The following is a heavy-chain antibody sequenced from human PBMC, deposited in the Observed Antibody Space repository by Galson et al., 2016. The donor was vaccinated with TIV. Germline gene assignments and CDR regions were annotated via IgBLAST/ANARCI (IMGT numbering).Heavy chain of an antibody. CDR2: IYSNDDT. D-gene: IGHD4/OR15-4a*01. J-gene: IGHJ4*02. V-gene: IGHV3-53*01. Sequence: SLRLSCAASGFSVNYKHMIWVRQAPGRGLEWVSLIYSNDDTHHAESVQGRFSISRDTSKNTIYLQMNNLRVEDTAVYYCAREGRGGAYPNNFDFWGQGTLVTVSS. CDR1: GFSVNYKH. CDR3: AREGRGGAYPNNFDF.